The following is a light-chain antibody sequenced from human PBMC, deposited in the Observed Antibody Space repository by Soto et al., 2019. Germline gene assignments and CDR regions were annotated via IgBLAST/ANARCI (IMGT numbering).Light chain of an antibody. CDR3: SSYTTSNTLV. V-gene: IGLV2-14*01. CDR1: SSDVGAYTY. J-gene: IGLJ2*01. Sequence: QSALTQPASVSGSPGQSITISCTGTSSDVGAYTYVSWYQQHPGKAPKLMIFEVSDRPSGVSNSFSGSKSGNTASLTISGLHAEDEADYYCSSYTTSNTLVFGGGTQLTVL. CDR2: EVS.